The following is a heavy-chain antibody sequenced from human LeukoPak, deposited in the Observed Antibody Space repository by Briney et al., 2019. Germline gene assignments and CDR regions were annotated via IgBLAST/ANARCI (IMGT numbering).Heavy chain of an antibody. CDR2: IYYSGST. D-gene: IGHD7-27*01. Sequence: SETLSLTCTVSGGSISSSSYYWGWIRQPPGKGLEWIGSIYYSGSTYYNPSLKSRVTISVDTSRNQFSLNLNYVTAADTAVYYCTRDSSINWGFFDYWGQGSLVTVSS. CDR3: TRDSSINWGFFDY. CDR1: GGSISSSSYY. J-gene: IGHJ4*02. V-gene: IGHV4-39*07.